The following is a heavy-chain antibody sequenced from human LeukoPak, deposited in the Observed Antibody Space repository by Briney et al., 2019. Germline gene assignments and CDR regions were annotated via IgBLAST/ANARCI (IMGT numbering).Heavy chain of an antibody. CDR3: ARVASNYDFDY. Sequence: GGSQRLSCAASGFTFSSYDMSWVRQAPGKGLEWVSGISGGGNTFYSDSVKGRFTISRDNAKNSLYLQMNSLRAEDTALYYCARVASNYDFDYWGQGTLVTVSS. D-gene: IGHD4-11*01. J-gene: IGHJ4*02. V-gene: IGHV3-23*01. CDR1: GFTFSSYD. CDR2: ISGGGNT.